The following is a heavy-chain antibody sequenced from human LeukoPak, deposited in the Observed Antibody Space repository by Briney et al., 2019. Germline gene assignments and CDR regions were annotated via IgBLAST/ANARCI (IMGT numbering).Heavy chain of an antibody. Sequence: SETLSLTCAVSGGSTSNNYWSWVRQPPGKGLEWIGNIYYSGSTSYNPSLKSRVTISVDTSKNQFSLKLSSVTAADTAVYYCARSYCSSTSCSPYYYYYMDVWGKGTTVTVSS. CDR3: ARSYCSSTSCSPYYYYYMDV. CDR1: GGSTSNNY. V-gene: IGHV4-59*12. D-gene: IGHD2-2*01. J-gene: IGHJ6*03. CDR2: IYYSGST.